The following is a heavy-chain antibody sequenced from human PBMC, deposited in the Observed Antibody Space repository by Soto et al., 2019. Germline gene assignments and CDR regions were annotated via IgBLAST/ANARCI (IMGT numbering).Heavy chain of an antibody. V-gene: IGHV3-21*01. CDR3: ALYSSGFDAFDI. Sequence: GGSLRHSCAASEFTFSSYSMHWVRKATGKGLEWVSSISSSSSYIYYADSVKGRFTISRDNAKNSLYLQMNSLRAEDTAVYYCALYSSGFDAFDIWGQGTMVTVSS. J-gene: IGHJ3*02. D-gene: IGHD6-19*01. CDR2: ISSSSSYI. CDR1: EFTFSSYS.